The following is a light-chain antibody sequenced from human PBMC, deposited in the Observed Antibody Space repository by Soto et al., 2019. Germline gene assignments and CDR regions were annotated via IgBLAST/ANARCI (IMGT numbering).Light chain of an antibody. V-gene: IGLV2-14*01. CDR3: ISYKTDDTFV. CDR1: RSDIGASNS. CDR2: EAT. J-gene: IGLJ1*01. Sequence: QSALTQPASVSWSPGQSITISCAGTRSDIGASNSVSWYQHLPGRSPTLIIYEATNRPSGVSERFSGSKAGDTASLTISGLQADDESEYFCISYKTDDTFVFGGGTKLTVL.